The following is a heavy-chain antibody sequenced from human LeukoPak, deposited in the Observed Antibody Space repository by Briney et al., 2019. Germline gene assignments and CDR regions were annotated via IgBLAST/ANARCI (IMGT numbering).Heavy chain of an antibody. CDR3: ARTGGSFYFYYYMDV. CDR2: IHYTGTT. Sequence: PSETLSLTCTVSGGSITSSSYFWGWIRQPPGKGLEWIGSIHYTGTTFYNPSLKSRVTIPVDTSKNQFSLNLSSVTAADTAVYYCARTGGSFYFYYYMDVWGKGTTVTVSS. V-gene: IGHV4-39*07. J-gene: IGHJ6*03. D-gene: IGHD1-26*01. CDR1: GGSITSSSYF.